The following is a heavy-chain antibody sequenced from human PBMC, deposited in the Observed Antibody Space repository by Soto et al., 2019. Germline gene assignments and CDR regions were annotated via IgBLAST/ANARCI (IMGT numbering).Heavy chain of an antibody. V-gene: IGHV3-30*18. CDR3: AKDYYDSSGPTDY. D-gene: IGHD3-22*01. CDR2: ISYDGSNK. Sequence: PGGSLRLSCAASGFTFSSYGMHWVRQAPGKGLEWVAVISYDGSNKYYADSVKGRFTISRDNSKNTLYLQMNSLRAEDTAVYYCAKDYYDSSGPTDYWGQGTLVTVSS. J-gene: IGHJ4*02. CDR1: GFTFSSYG.